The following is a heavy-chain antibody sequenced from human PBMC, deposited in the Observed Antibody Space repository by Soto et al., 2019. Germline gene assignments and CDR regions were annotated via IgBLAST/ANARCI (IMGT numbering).Heavy chain of an antibody. CDR3: ARVLAVAGTRGWFDP. D-gene: IGHD6-19*01. V-gene: IGHV1-69*02. Sequence: GASVKVSCKASGGTFSSYTISWVRQAPGQGLEWMGRIIPILGIANYAQKFQGRVTITADKSTSTAYMELSSLRSEDTAVYYCARVLAVAGTRGWFDPWGQGTLVTVSS. J-gene: IGHJ5*02. CDR2: IIPILGIA. CDR1: GGTFSSYT.